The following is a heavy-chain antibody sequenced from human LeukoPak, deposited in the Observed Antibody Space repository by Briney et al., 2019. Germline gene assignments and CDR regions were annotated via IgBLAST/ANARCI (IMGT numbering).Heavy chain of an antibody. CDR1: GFTFSSYA. CDR2: ISGSGGST. Sequence: GGSLRLSCAASGFTFSSYAMSWVRRAPGKGLEWVSAISGSGGSTYYADSVKGRFTISRDNSKNTLYLQMNSLRAEDTAVYYCAKDPGIAVTGTDWGQGTLVTVSS. D-gene: IGHD6-19*01. CDR3: AKDPGIAVTGTD. V-gene: IGHV3-23*01. J-gene: IGHJ4*02.